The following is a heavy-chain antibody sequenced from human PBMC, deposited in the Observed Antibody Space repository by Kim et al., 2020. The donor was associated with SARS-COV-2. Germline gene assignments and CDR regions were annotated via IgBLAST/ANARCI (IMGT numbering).Heavy chain of an antibody. V-gene: IGHV1-8*01. CDR3: ARGGGYGSGSYGLKAVMNTFGGVIVEYYFDY. J-gene: IGHJ4*02. CDR1: GYTFTSYD. Sequence: ASVKVSCKASGYTFTSYDINWVRQATGQGLEWMGWMNPNSGNTGYAQKFQGRVTMTRNTSISTAYMELSSLRSEDTAVYYCARGGGYGSGSYGLKAVMNTFGGVIVEYYFDYWGQGTLVTVSS. D-gene: IGHD3-16*02. CDR2: MNPNSGNT.